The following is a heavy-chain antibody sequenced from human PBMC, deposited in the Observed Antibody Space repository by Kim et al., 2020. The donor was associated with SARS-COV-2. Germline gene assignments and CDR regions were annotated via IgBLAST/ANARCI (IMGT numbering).Heavy chain of an antibody. V-gene: IGHV4-34*01. CDR1: GGSFSGYY. CDR2: INHSGST. Sequence: SETLSLTCAVYGGSFSGYYWSWIRQPPGKGLEWIGEINHSGSTNYNPSLKSRVTISVDTSKNQFSLKLSSVTAADTAVYYCARGVRWVAAAGLLYFDYWGQGTLVTVSS. J-gene: IGHJ4*02. CDR3: ARGVRWVAAAGLLYFDY. D-gene: IGHD6-13*01.